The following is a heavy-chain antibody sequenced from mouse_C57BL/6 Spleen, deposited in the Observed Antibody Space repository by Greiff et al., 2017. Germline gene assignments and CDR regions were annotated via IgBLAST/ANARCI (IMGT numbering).Heavy chain of an antibody. J-gene: IGHJ4*01. D-gene: IGHD2-1*01. CDR1: GYTFTDYE. V-gene: IGHV1-15*01. Sequence: QVQLKESGAELVRPGASVTLSCKASGYTFTDYEMHWVKQTPVHGLEWIGAIDPETGGTAYNQKFKGKAILTADKSSSTAYMELRSLTSEDSAVYYCTRLGGNSLYARDYWGQGTSVTVSS. CDR2: IDPETGGT. CDR3: TRLGGNSLYARDY.